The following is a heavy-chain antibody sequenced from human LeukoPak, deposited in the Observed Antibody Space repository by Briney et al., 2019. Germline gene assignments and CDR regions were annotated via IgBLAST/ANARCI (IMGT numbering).Heavy chain of an antibody. Sequence: ASVKVSCKASGYTFTSYYMHWVRQAPGQGLEWMGIINPSGGSTSYAQKFQGRVTMTRDTSTSTVYMELSSLRSEDTAVYYCARKHSDYYDSSGYPEYLQHWGQGTLVTVSS. CDR3: ARKHSDYYDSSGYPEYLQH. J-gene: IGHJ1*01. CDR1: GYTFTSYY. V-gene: IGHV1-46*01. CDR2: INPSGGST. D-gene: IGHD3-22*01.